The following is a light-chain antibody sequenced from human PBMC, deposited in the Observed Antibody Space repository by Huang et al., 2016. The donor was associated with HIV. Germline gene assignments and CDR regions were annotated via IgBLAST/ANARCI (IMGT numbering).Light chain of an antibody. Sequence: EIVLTQSPATLSLSPGERATLSCRASQYVGSYFAWFQQKPGQAPRLLIYDTFKRATGIPDRFSGSGSGTDFTLTITSLEPEDFAVYYCQQRANWYTFGQGTQLEIK. J-gene: IGKJ2*01. CDR2: DTF. CDR1: QYVGSY. V-gene: IGKV3-11*01. CDR3: QQRANWYT.